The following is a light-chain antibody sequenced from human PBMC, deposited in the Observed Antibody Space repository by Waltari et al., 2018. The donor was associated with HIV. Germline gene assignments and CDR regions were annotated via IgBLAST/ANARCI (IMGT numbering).Light chain of an antibody. Sequence: QSVLTQPPSVSAAPGPRVTISCTGSSSNIGAGYDVHWYQHLPGTAPKLLIYDNNHRPSGVPDRFSGSKSGTSASLAITGLQAEDEADYYCQSYDSSLSGVIFGGGTKLTVL. CDR3: QSYDSSLSGVI. V-gene: IGLV1-40*01. CDR2: DNN. CDR1: SSNIGAGYD. J-gene: IGLJ2*01.